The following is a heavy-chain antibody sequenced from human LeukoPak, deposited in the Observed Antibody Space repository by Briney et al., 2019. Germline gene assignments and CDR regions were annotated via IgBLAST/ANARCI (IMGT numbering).Heavy chain of an antibody. CDR2: IYYNGGT. V-gene: IGHV4-59*01. D-gene: IGHD5-24*01. CDR3: ATARRDGYNLDWYFDL. Sequence: PSETLSLTCTVSGYSISNYYWSWIRQPPGKGLEWIGYIYYNGGTAYNPSPKSRLTTTVETSKNTLSLQPNSVTAGDAAVYYCATARRDGYNLDWYFDLWGRGTLVTVSS. J-gene: IGHJ2*01. CDR1: GYSISNYY.